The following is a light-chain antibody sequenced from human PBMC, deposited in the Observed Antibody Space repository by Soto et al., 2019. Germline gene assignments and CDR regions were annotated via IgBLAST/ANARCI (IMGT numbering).Light chain of an antibody. CDR2: ESS. J-gene: IGKJ1*01. V-gene: IGKV1-39*01. CDR1: QNVRSY. CDR3: QQTFSIPRT. Sequence: DMQLTQSPSSLSASVGDRVTITCRACQNVRSYLNWYQQKPGKAPKLLISESSILESGVPSKFSGDGYGTDFTLTIRSLQPEDFAIYYCQQTFSIPRTFGHGTRVEIK.